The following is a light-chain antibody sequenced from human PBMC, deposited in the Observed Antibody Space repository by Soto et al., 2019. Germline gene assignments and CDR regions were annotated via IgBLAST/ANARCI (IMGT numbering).Light chain of an antibody. CDR2: DVS. CDR1: SSDVGGYNY. CDR3: CSYAGSNTFVYV. Sequence: QSALTQPRSVSGSPGQSVAISCTGTSSDVGGYNYVSWYQQHPDKAPKLMIYDVSKRPSGVPDRFSGSKSGNTASLTISGLQAEDEADNYCCSYAGSNTFVYVFGTGTKVTVL. V-gene: IGLV2-11*01. J-gene: IGLJ1*01.